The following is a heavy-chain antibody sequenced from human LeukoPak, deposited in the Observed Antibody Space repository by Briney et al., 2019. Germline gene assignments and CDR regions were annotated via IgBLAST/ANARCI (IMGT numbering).Heavy chain of an antibody. CDR1: GGSISSADYY. V-gene: IGHV4-30-2*01. Sequence: SETLSLTCTVSGGSISSADYYWSWIRQPPGKGLEWIGYIFHGGSTYYNPSLKSRVTISVDRSKNQFSLKLSSVTAADTAVYYCAREEGNWFDPWGQGTLVPVSS. CDR2: IFHGGST. J-gene: IGHJ5*02. CDR3: AREEGNWFDP.